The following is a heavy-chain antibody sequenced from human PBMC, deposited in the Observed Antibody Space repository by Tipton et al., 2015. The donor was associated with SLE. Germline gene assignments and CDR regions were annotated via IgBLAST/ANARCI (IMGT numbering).Heavy chain of an antibody. J-gene: IGHJ3*02. V-gene: IGHV4-59*08. CDR2: IYYTGTT. D-gene: IGHD3-10*01. Sequence: TLSLTCTVSGGSISSYYWSWIRQPAGKGLEWFGYIYYTGTTYYNPSLKSRVTISVDTSKNQFALKLSSVTAADTAVYYCARRPDYGSGSHAFDIWGLGTMVIVSS. CDR3: ARRPDYGSGSHAFDI. CDR1: GGSISSYY.